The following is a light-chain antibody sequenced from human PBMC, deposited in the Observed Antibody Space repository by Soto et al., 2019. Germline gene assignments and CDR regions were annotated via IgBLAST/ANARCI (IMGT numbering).Light chain of an antibody. CDR2: DVY. V-gene: IGLV2-11*01. CDR3: CSYAGSSTSVL. CDR1: NSDVGAYNY. J-gene: IGLJ2*01. Sequence: QSALTQPHSVSGSPGQSVAISCTGTNSDVGAYNYVSWYQHHPGNAPKLIIHDVYKRPSGVPDRFSASKSGNTASLTISGLQIEVEADYYCCSYAGSSTSVLFGAGTKLTVL.